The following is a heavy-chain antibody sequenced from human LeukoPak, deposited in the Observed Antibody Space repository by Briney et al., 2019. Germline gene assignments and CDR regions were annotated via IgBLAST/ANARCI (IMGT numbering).Heavy chain of an antibody. CDR2: ISSSSSTI. CDR3: ARVGELDY. CDR1: GFTFRSYS. V-gene: IGHV3-48*02. J-gene: IGHJ4*02. Sequence: GGSLRLSCAASGFTFRSYSMNWVRQAPGKGLEWVSYISSSSSTIYYADSVKGRFTISRDNAQNSVYLQMNSLRDEDTAVYYCARVGELDYWGQGTLVTVSS. D-gene: IGHD1-26*01.